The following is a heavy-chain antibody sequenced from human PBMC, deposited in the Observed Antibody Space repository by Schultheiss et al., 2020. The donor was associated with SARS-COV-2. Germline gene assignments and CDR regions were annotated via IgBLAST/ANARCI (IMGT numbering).Heavy chain of an antibody. CDR1: GFAFSSYW. CDR3: ARDIGGFYLDS. V-gene: IGHV3-7*03. D-gene: IGHD3-10*01. CDR2: ITPDATAT. J-gene: IGHJ4*02. Sequence: GGSLRLSCGASGFAFSSYWMSWLRQAPGKGLEWVATITPDATATYYVDSLKGRFSISRDDATNSLYLQMTILRAEDTAVYYCARDIGGFYLDSWGRGTLVTVSS.